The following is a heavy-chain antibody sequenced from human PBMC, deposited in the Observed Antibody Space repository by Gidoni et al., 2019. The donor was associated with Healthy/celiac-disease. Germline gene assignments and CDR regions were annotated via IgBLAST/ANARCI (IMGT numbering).Heavy chain of an antibody. J-gene: IGHJ3*02. D-gene: IGHD1-26*01. V-gene: IGHV3-23*01. CDR2: ISGSGGST. CDR3: AKDFAGRTHAFDI. CDR1: GFTFSSYA. Sequence: EVQLLESGGGLVQPGGSLRLSCAASGFTFSSYAMSWVRQAPGKGLEWGSAISGSGGSTYYADSVKGRFTISRDNSKNTLYLQMNSLRAEDTAVYYCAKDFAGRTHAFDIWGQGTMVTVSS.